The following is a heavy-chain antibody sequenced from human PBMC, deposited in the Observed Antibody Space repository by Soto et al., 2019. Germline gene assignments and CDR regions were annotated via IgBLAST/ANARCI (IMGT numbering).Heavy chain of an antibody. CDR1: GYTFTGYY. D-gene: IGHD6-6*01. CDR3: ARAAEYSSSTIAFDI. CDR2: INPNSGGT. V-gene: IGHV1-2*02. J-gene: IGHJ3*02. Sequence: ASVKVSCKASGYTFTGYYIHWVRQAPGQGLEWMGWINPNSGGTNYAQKFQGRVTMTRDTSISTAYMELSRLRSDDTAVYYCARAAEYSSSTIAFDIWGQGTMVTVSS.